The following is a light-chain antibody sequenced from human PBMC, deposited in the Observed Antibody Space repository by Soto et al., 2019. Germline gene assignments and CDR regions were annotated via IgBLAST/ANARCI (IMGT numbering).Light chain of an antibody. CDR1: QSISSW. Sequence: DIQMTQSPSTLSESVGDRVTITCRARQSISSWLAWYQQKPGKAPKLLIYKASSLESGVPSRFSGSGSGTEFPLTISSLQPDEFATYYCQQYNSYPTFGGGTKVEIK. CDR3: QQYNSYPT. CDR2: KAS. J-gene: IGKJ4*01. V-gene: IGKV1-5*03.